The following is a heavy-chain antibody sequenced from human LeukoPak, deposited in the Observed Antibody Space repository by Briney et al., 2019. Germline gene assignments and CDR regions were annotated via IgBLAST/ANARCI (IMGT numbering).Heavy chain of an antibody. CDR1: GFTFSSYS. Sequence: GGSLRLSCAASGFTFSSYSMNWVRQAPGKGLEWVSSISSSSSYIYYADSVKGRFTISRDNAKNSLYLQMNSLRAEDTAVYYCARGKYSSSWDPSSDYWGQGTLVTVSS. CDR3: ARGKYSSSWDPSSDY. J-gene: IGHJ4*02. D-gene: IGHD6-13*01. V-gene: IGHV3-21*01. CDR2: ISSSSSYI.